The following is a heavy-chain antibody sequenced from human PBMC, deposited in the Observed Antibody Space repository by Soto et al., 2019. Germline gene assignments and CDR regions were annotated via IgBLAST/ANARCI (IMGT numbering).Heavy chain of an antibody. Sequence: GGSLRLSCAASGFTFSSYSMNWVRQAPGKGLEWVSYISSSSSTIYYADSVKGRFTISRDNAKNSLYLQMNSLRAEDTAVYYCARVCGGDCHNGMDVWGQGTTVTVSS. CDR1: GFTFSSYS. V-gene: IGHV3-48*01. J-gene: IGHJ6*02. D-gene: IGHD2-21*02. CDR2: ISSSSSTI. CDR3: ARVCGGDCHNGMDV.